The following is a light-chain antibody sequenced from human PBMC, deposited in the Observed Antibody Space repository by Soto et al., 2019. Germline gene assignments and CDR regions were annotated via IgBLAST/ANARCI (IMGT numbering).Light chain of an antibody. CDR1: SSNMGTNT. Sequence: QSVLTQPPSAYGTPGQGVAISCSGSSSNMGTNTVNWYQHLPGTAPKLLIYNDNQRPSGVPDRFFGSESGTSASLAITGLQSEDEADYYCAAWDGTLNHILFGGGTQLTVL. CDR2: NDN. V-gene: IGLV1-44*01. CDR3: AAWDGTLNHIL. J-gene: IGLJ2*01.